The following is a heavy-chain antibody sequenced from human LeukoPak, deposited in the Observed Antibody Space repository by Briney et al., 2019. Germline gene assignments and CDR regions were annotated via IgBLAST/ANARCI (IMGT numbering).Heavy chain of an antibody. V-gene: IGHV3-64*01. CDR3: AEDMAKYYYGSGRYYYYYGMDV. CDR2: ISSNGGST. D-gene: IGHD3-10*01. J-gene: IGHJ6*02. CDR1: GFTFSSYA. Sequence: GGSLRLSCAASGFTFSSYAMHWVRQAPGKGLEYVSAISSNGGSTYYANSVKGRFTISRDNSKNTLYLQMGSLRAEDTAVYYCAEDMAKYYYGSGRYYYYYGMDVWGQGTTVTVSS.